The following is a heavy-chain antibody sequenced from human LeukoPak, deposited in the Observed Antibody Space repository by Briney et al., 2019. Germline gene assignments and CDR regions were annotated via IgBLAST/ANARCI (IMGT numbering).Heavy chain of an antibody. CDR3: ARQINYAEDGLLF. Sequence: GESLKISCKASGYSFSTVWIGWVRQMPGKGLEWMGIIWPGESDARYSPSFQGQVTISADKSINTAYLQWSSLKASDTAMYYCARQINYAEDGLLFWGQGTLVTVSS. CDR2: IWPGESDA. CDR1: GYSFSTVW. D-gene: IGHD2-2*01. V-gene: IGHV5-51*01. J-gene: IGHJ4*02.